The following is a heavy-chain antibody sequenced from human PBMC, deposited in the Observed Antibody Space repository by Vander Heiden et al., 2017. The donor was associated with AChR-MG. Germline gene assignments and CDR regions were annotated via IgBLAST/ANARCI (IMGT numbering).Heavy chain of an antibody. CDR1: GFNFSSYA. CDR3: AKVRGEAVEADY. Sequence: EVQLLESGGGLVQPGGSLRLSCAASGFNFSSYAMSWVRQAPGKGLEWVSAISGSGGSTYYADSVKGRFTISRDNSKNTLYLQMNSLRAEDTAVYYCAKVRGEAVEADYWGQGTLVTVSS. V-gene: IGHV3-23*01. J-gene: IGHJ4*02. D-gene: IGHD2-15*01. CDR2: ISGSGGST.